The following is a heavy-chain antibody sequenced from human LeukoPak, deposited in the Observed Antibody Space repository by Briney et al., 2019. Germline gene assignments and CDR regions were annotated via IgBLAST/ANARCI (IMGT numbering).Heavy chain of an antibody. CDR3: ARDNCSSTSCCEY. V-gene: IGHV3-66*01. CDR1: GFTVSSNY. Sequence: GGSLRLSCAISGFTVSSNYMSWVRQAPGKGLEWVSVIYSGGITDYAYSVKGRFTISRDNSKNTLHLQMNSLRAEDTAVYYCARDNCSSTSCCEYWGQGTQVTVSS. CDR2: IYSGGIT. D-gene: IGHD2-2*01. J-gene: IGHJ4*02.